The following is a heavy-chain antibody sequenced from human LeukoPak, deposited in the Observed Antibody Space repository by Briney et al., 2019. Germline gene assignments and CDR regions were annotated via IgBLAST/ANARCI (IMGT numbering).Heavy chain of an antibody. CDR1: GGSISSYY. CDR3: ARGPRGGSSWFSSYWYFDL. V-gene: IGHV4-4*07. CDR2: IYTSGSA. J-gene: IGHJ2*01. D-gene: IGHD6-13*01. Sequence: PSETLSLTCTVSGGSISSYYWSWIRQPAGKGLEWIGRIYTSGSANYNPSLKSRVTMSVDTSKNQFSLKLSSVTAADTAVYYCARGPRGGSSWFSSYWYFDLWGRGTLVTVSS.